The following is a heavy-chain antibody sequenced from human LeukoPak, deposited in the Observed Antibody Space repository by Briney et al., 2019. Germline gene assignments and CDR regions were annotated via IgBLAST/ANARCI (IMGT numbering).Heavy chain of an antibody. CDR1: GYTFTNYD. Sequence: ASVKVSCKASGYTFTNYDINWVRQATGQGLEWMGWMNPNSGNTGYAQKFQGRVTITRNTSISTAYMELSSLRSEDTAVYYCARSGLTNWGADYWGQGTLVTVSS. CDR3: ARSGLTNWGADY. V-gene: IGHV1-8*01. D-gene: IGHD7-27*01. CDR2: MNPNSGNT. J-gene: IGHJ4*02.